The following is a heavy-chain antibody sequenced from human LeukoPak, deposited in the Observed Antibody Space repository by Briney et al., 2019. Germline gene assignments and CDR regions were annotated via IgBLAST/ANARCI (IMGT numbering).Heavy chain of an antibody. Sequence: GGSLRLSCAASGFTFSSYAMSWVRQAPGKGLEWVSGISGSGGYTYYADSVKGRVTISRDNSKNTLYLQMNSLRAEDTAVYYCAKKGPYCGGDCYFFQHWGQGTLVTVSS. CDR1: GFTFSSYA. CDR2: ISGSGGYT. CDR3: AKKGPYCGGDCYFFQH. D-gene: IGHD2-21*02. J-gene: IGHJ1*01. V-gene: IGHV3-23*01.